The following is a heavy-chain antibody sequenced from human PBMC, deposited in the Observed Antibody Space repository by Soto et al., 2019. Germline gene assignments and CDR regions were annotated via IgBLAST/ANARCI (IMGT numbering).Heavy chain of an antibody. D-gene: IGHD3-3*01. CDR3: ARGLWSCGPHPSLYYGMDV. J-gene: IGHJ6*02. Sequence: SETLSLTCAVYGGSFSGYYWSWIRQPPGKGLEWIGEINHSGSTNYNPSLKSRVTISVDTSKNQFSLKLSSVTAADTAVYYCARGLWSCGPHPSLYYGMDVWGQGTTVTVSS. V-gene: IGHV4-34*01. CDR2: INHSGST. CDR1: GGSFSGYY.